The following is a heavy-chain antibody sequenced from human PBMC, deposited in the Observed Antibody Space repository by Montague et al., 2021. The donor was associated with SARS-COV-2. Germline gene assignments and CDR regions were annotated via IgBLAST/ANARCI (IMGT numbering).Heavy chain of an antibody. V-gene: IGHV4-59*01. J-gene: IGHJ6*02. D-gene: IGHD3-16*01. CDR1: GGSISNYY. CDR2: IYYSGST. CDR3: ARGGSYYNYGLDV. Sequence: SETLSLTRTVSGGSISNYYWSWIRQPPGRGLEWIGYIYYSGSTDYSPSLKSRVTISLDTSKNQFSLKVTSVTAADTAVYYCARGGSYYNYGLDVWGPGTTVTVSS.